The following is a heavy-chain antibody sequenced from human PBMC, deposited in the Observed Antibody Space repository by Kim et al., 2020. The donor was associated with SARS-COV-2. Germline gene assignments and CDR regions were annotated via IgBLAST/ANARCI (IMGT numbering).Heavy chain of an antibody. CDR3: AKVGTENWFDP. CDR2: T. D-gene: IGHD7-27*01. J-gene: IGHJ5*02. V-gene: IGHV3-23*01. Sequence: TYYADSVKGRFTISRDNSKNTLYLQMNSLRAEDTAVYYCAKVGTENWFDPWGQGTLVTVSS.